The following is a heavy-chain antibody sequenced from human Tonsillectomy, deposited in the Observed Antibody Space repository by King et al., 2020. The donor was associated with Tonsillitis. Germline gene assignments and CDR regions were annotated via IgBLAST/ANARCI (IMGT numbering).Heavy chain of an antibody. Sequence: DVQLVESGGGLVQPGGSLRLSCAASGFTVSNNYMSWVRQAPGKGLEWVSVIYSGGSTYYGDSVKGRFTISRHNSKNTLYLQMNSLRAEDTAVYYCARGSGVGLLDAFDIWGQGTMVTVSS. D-gene: IGHD2-15*01. J-gene: IGHJ3*02. CDR2: IYSGGST. CDR3: ARGSGVGLLDAFDI. CDR1: GFTVSNNY. V-gene: IGHV3-53*04.